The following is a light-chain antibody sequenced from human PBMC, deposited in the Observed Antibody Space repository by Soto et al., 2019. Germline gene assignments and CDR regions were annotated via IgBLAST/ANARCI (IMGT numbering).Light chain of an antibody. CDR3: HKYFSSPYT. CDR2: GAS. Sequence: DMQMTQSPASLSASIGDRVTITCRASQDIRKSLAWYQQKPGKSPNLLIYGASTLQSGVPSRFSGSGSGTDFSLTINSLQPEDVATYYCHKYFSSPYTFGPATKVEIK. CDR1: QDIRKS. J-gene: IGKJ3*01. V-gene: IGKV1-27*01.